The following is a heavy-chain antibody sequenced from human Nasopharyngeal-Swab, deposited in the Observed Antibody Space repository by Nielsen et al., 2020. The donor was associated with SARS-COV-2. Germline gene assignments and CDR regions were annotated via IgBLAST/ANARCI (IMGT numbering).Heavy chain of an antibody. CDR3: AREGDIVVVTALDY. CDR1: GFTFSSYG. CDR2: ISYDGSNK. J-gene: IGHJ4*02. V-gene: IGHV3-30*03. Sequence: GGSLRLSCAASGFTFSSYGMHWVRQAPGKGLEWVAVISYDGSNKYYADSVKGRFTISRDNSKNTLYLQMNSLSAEDTAVYYCAREGDIVVVTALDYWGQGTLVTVSS. D-gene: IGHD2-21*02.